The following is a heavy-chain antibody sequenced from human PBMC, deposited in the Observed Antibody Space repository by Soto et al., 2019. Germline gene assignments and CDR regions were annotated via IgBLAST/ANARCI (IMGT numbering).Heavy chain of an antibody. V-gene: IGHV3-23*01. D-gene: IGHD6-19*01. CDR1: GFTFSLSA. CDR2: LSGGGSTT. Sequence: EVQLLESGGGFVQPGESLSLSCAASGFTFSLSAMSWVRQAPGRGLDWVSSLSGGGSTTDYADSVNGRFTISRDNSKNTVHLQMNGLRAEDTAVYYCAKGPEYDIWAGCDYWGQGALVTVSS. CDR3: AKGPEYDIWAGCDY. J-gene: IGHJ4*02.